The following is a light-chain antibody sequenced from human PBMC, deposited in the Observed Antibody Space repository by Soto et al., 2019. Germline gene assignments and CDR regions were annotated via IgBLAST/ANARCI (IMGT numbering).Light chain of an antibody. V-gene: IGKV3-15*01. CDR1: QSVSSN. J-gene: IGKJ3*01. CDR3: QXYNNWPPFT. CDR2: GAS. Sequence: ELVMTQSPATLSVSPGERATLSCRASQSVSSNLAWYQQKPGQAPRLLIYGASTRATGIPARFSGSGSGPXXXXXXXXXXXXXFAXYDCQXYNNWPPFTFGPGTKVDIK.